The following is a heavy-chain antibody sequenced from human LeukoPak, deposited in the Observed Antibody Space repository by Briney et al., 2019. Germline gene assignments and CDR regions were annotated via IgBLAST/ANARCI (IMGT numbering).Heavy chain of an antibody. CDR1: GFTFSSYS. Sequence: GGSLRLSCAASGFTFSSYSMNWVRQAPGKGLEWVSSISSSSSYIYYADSVKGRFTISRDSAKNSLYLQMNSLRAEDTAVYYCARGGVYDFWSGYFDYWGQGTLVTVSS. D-gene: IGHD3-3*01. CDR2: ISSSSSYI. V-gene: IGHV3-21*01. J-gene: IGHJ4*02. CDR3: ARGGVYDFWSGYFDY.